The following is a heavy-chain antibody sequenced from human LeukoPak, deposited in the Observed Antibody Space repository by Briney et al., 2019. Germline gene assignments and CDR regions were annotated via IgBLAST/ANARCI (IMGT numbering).Heavy chain of an antibody. Sequence: PAETLSLTCTVSGYSISRSSYYWGWLRQAPGMGLEWVGSIYYSGSTYYNASLKSRATTSVDTSKNHFSLKLRSMTAADTAVYYCASLWSTRGWYYFDYWGQGILVTVSS. J-gene: IGHJ4*02. D-gene: IGHD6-19*01. CDR2: IYYSGST. V-gene: IGHV4-39*02. CDR1: GYSISRSSYY. CDR3: ASLWSTRGWYYFDY.